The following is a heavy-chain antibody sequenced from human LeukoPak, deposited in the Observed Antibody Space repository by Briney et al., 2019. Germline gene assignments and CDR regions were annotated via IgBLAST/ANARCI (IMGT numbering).Heavy chain of an antibody. V-gene: IGHV3-53*01. Sequence: GGSLRLSCAASGFTVSSNYMSWVRQAPGKGLEWVSVIYSGGSTYYADSVKGRFTISRDNSKNTLYLQMNSLRAEDTAVYYCARSTTYYDILTGYPRIDYYYYYMDVWGKGTTVTISS. CDR3: ARSTTYYDILTGYPRIDYYYYYMDV. J-gene: IGHJ6*03. D-gene: IGHD3-9*01. CDR1: GFTVSSNY. CDR2: IYSGGST.